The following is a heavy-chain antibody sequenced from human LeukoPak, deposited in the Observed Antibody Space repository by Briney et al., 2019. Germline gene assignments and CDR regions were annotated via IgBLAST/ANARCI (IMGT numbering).Heavy chain of an antibody. CDR2: IIHSGRT. V-gene: IGHV4-34*12. CDR1: GGSFNGYY. Sequence: SETLSLTCAVYGGSFNGYYRSWIRQPPGKGLGWIGEIIHSGRTSYNPSLKGRVTISIDTSKHQFSLNLSSVTAADTAMYYCASRERWGQGTLVTVSS. J-gene: IGHJ4*02. CDR3: ASRER.